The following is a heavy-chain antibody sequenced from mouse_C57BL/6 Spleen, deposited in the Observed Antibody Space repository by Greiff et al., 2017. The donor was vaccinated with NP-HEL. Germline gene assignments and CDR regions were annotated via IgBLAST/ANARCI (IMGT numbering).Heavy chain of an antibody. CDR2: IRNKANGYTT. D-gene: IGHD1-1*01. Sequence: EVKLMESGGGLVQPGGSLSISCAASGFTFTDYYMSWFRQPPGKALEWLGFIRNKANGYTTEYSVSVKGRFTIPRDNSQSIRYLQMNALSAEDSATDDYARYYYGSSPYLDYWGQGTTLTVSS. J-gene: IGHJ2*01. CDR1: GFTFTDYY. CDR3: ARYYYGSSPYLDY. V-gene: IGHV7-3*01.